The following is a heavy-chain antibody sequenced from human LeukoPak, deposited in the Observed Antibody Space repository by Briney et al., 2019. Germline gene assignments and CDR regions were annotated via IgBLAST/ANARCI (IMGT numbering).Heavy chain of an antibody. V-gene: IGHV4-39*01. CDR2: IYYSGST. CDR3: ARNADVTVASVTFDY. CDR1: GGSISSSSDY. Sequence: SETLSLTCTVSGGSISSSSDYWGWIRQPPGKGLEWIGSIYYSGSTYYNPSLKSRVTISVDTSKNQFSLRVSSMTAADTAVYFCARNADVTVASVTFDYWGQGTLVTVSS. D-gene: IGHD6-19*01. J-gene: IGHJ4*02.